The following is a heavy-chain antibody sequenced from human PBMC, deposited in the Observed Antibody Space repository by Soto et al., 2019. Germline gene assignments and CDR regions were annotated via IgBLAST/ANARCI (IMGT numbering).Heavy chain of an antibody. Sequence: GASVKVSCKASGYTFTSYYMHWVRQAPGQGLEWMGIINPSGGSTSYAQKFQGRVTMTRDTSTSTVYMELSSLRSEDTAVYYCARRSNLDVDIVATTKGPFDYWGLGTLVTVSS. CDR2: INPSGGST. CDR3: ARRSNLDVDIVATTKGPFDY. D-gene: IGHD5-12*01. CDR1: GYTFTSYY. V-gene: IGHV1-46*01. J-gene: IGHJ4*02.